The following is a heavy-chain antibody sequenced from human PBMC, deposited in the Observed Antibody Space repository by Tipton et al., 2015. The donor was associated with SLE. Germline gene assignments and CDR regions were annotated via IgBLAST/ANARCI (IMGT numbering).Heavy chain of an antibody. CDR3: AREGDWAGEVDY. CDR2: ISYDGSNK. Sequence: SLRLSCAASGFTFSSYAMHWVRQAPGKGLEWVSVISYDGSNKFYADSVKGRFTISRDNSKNTLYLQMNSLRADDTAVYYCAREGDWAGEVDYWGQGTLVTVSS. CDR1: GFTFSSYA. J-gene: IGHJ4*02. V-gene: IGHV3-30*04. D-gene: IGHD2-21*02.